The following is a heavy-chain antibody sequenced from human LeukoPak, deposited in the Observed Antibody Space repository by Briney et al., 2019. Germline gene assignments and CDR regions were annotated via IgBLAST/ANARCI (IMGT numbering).Heavy chain of an antibody. J-gene: IGHJ4*02. CDR3: AREGSPDETVH. V-gene: IGHV3-48*03. D-gene: IGHD4-17*01. CDR1: GFTFSSYE. Sequence: GGSLRLSCAASGFTFSSYEMNWVRQAPGKGLEWVSYISSSGSTIYYADSVKGRFTISRDNAKNSLYLQMNSLRAEDTAVYYCAREGSPDETVHWGQGTLVTVSS. CDR2: ISSSGSTI.